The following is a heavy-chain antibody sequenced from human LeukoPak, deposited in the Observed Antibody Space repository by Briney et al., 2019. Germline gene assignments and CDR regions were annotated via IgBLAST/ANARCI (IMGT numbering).Heavy chain of an antibody. CDR3: ARDATSIVGATTLWYFDL. V-gene: IGHV4-59*01. Sequence: SGTLSLTCTVSGGSISSYYWSWIRQPPGKGLEWIGYIYYSGSTNYNPSLKSRVTISVDTSKNQFSLKLSSVTAADTAVYYCARDATSIVGATTLWYFDLWGRGTLVTVSS. CDR2: IYYSGST. CDR1: GGSISSYY. D-gene: IGHD1-26*01. J-gene: IGHJ2*01.